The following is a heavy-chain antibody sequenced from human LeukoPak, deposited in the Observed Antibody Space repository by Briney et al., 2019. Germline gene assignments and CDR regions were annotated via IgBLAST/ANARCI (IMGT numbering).Heavy chain of an antibody. J-gene: IGHJ4*02. CDR3: AKGQGYSYGSDY. CDR2: LSGGFT. Sequence: GGSLRLSCAASGFTFSSYAMSWVRQAPGKGLEWVSTLSGGFTYYADSVKGRFTISRDNSKNTLYLQLDSLRADDTAVYYCAKGQGYSYGSDYWGQGTLVTVSS. D-gene: IGHD5-18*01. CDR1: GFTFSSYA. V-gene: IGHV3-23*01.